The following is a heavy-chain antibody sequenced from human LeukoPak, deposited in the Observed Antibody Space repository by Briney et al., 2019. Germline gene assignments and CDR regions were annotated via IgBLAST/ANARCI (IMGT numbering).Heavy chain of an antibody. Sequence: SETLSLTCAVYGGSFSGYCWSWIRQPPGKGLEWIGEINHSGSTNYNPSLKSRVTISVDTSKNQFSLKLSSVTAADTAVYYCARAGVVVAATPTGWFDPWGQGTLVTVSS. CDR3: ARAGVVVAATPTGWFDP. CDR2: INHSGST. V-gene: IGHV4-34*01. J-gene: IGHJ5*02. D-gene: IGHD2-15*01. CDR1: GGSFSGYC.